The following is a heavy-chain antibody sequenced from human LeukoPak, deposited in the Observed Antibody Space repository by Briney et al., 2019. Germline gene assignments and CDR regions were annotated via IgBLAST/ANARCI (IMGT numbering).Heavy chain of an antibody. CDR3: ARDLGFDSSGYYY. J-gene: IGHJ4*02. Sequence: ASVKVSCKASGYTFTGYYMHWVRQAPGQGFEWMGWINPNSGGTNYAQKFQGRVTMTRDTSISTAYMELSRLRSDDTAVYYCARDLGFDSSGYYYWGQGTLVTVSS. V-gene: IGHV1-2*02. CDR2: INPNSGGT. CDR1: GYTFTGYY. D-gene: IGHD3-22*01.